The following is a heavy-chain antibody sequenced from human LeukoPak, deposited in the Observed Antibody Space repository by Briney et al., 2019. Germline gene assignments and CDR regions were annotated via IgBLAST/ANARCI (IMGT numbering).Heavy chain of an antibody. D-gene: IGHD1-26*01. CDR2: IIPIFGTA. CDR1: GGTFSSYA. J-gene: IGHJ3*02. CDR3: AREASSGSYFVGAFDI. Sequence: LVKVSCKASGGTFSSYAISWVRQAPGQGLEWMGGIIPIFGTANYAQKFQGRVTITADESTSTAYMELSSLRSEDTAVYYCAREASSGSYFVGAFDIWGQGTMVTVSS. V-gene: IGHV1-69*13.